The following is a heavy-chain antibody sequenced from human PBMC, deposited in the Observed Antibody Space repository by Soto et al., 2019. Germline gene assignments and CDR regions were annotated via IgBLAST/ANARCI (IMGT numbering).Heavy chain of an antibody. V-gene: IGHV4-30-2*01. J-gene: IGHJ4*02. Sequence: QLQLQESGSGLVKPSQTLSPTCAVSGGSISSGGYSWSWIRQPPGKGLEWIGYIYHSGSTYYNPSLKSRVTRSVDRSKNQFSRKLSSVTAADTAVYYCARAGGLGAVAVDYWGQGTLVTVSS. CDR1: GGSISSGGYS. CDR2: IYHSGST. D-gene: IGHD6-19*01. CDR3: ARAGGLGAVAVDY.